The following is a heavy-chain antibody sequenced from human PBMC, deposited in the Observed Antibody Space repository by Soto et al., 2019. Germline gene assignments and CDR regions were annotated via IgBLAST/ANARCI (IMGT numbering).Heavy chain of an antibody. V-gene: IGHV2-5*02. D-gene: IGHD6-13*01. CDR2: IYWDDDK. CDR3: IQSRFVFFCLQAYIADYFPGMDF. Sequence: GVGWIRQPPGKALEWLALIYWDDDKRYSPSLRSRLTITKDTSKNQVVLTMTNMDPVDTATYYCIQSRFVFFCLQAYIADYFPGMDFW. J-gene: IGHJ6*01. CDR1: G.